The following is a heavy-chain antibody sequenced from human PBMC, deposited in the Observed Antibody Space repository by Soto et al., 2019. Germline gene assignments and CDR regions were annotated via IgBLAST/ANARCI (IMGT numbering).Heavy chain of an antibody. J-gene: IGHJ1*01. CDR3: PKGRGWSSADLEH. CDR2: MSYDGSSK. V-gene: IGHV3-30*18. D-gene: IGHD6-19*01. Sequence: XGSLRLTCAASGFNFSSFGMHWVRQAPGKGLEWVALMSYDGSSKYYQDSLKGRFTISRDKSKNTLYLRMSSLRVEGTAVYYCPKGRGWSSADLEHWGQGTLVTVPS. CDR1: GFNFSSFG.